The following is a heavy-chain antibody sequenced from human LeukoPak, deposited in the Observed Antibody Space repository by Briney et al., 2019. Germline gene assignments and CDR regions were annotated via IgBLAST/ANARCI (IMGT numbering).Heavy chain of an antibody. CDR2: ISSSSSYI. CDR3: ARALRVGGGYYSSPGDY. Sequence: PGGSLRLSCAASGFTFSSYSMNWVRQAPGKGLEWVSSISSSSSYIYYAGSVKGRFTISRDNAKNSLYLQMNSLRAEDTALYYCARALRVGGGYYSSPGDYWGQGTLVTVSS. V-gene: IGHV3-21*04. CDR1: GFTFSSYS. J-gene: IGHJ4*02. D-gene: IGHD3-22*01.